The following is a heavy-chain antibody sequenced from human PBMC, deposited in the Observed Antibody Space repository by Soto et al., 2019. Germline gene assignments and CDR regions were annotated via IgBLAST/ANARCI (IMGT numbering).Heavy chain of an antibody. D-gene: IGHD6-13*01. J-gene: IGHJ4*02. V-gene: IGHV4-31*03. CDR1: GGSISSGGYY. CDR3: AREGSSSWSENYFDY. Sequence: QVQLQESGPGLVKPSQTLSLTCTVSGGSISSGGYYWSWIRQHPGKGLEWIGYIYYSGSTYYNPFRKSRVTISVDTSKNQFSLKLSSVTAADTAVYYCAREGSSSWSENYFDYWGEGTLVTVSS. CDR2: IYYSGST.